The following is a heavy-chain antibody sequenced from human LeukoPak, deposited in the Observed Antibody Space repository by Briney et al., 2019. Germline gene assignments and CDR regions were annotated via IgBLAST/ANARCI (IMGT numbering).Heavy chain of an antibody. CDR3: ARLLIVVEPTALFSTSYYMDV. J-gene: IGHJ6*03. CDR1: GFAFGTYA. V-gene: IGHV3-21*01. CDR2: ISSRSNYI. Sequence: PGGSLRLSCAGSGFAFGTYAMSWVRQAPGMGLEWVSSISSRSNYIHYADSVKGRFTVSRDNAGNSLYLQMNSLRAGDTAVYYCARLLIVVEPTALFSTSYYMDVWGQGTAVTVSS. D-gene: IGHD2-2*01.